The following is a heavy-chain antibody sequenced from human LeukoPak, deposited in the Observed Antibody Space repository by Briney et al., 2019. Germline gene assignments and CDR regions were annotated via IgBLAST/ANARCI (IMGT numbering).Heavy chain of an antibody. CDR3: ARLKGPMIAAAGYLWDYFDY. D-gene: IGHD6-13*01. V-gene: IGHV4-34*01. CDR1: SGSFSGYY. J-gene: IGHJ4*02. CDR2: INHSGST. Sequence: SETLSLTCAVYSGSFSGYYWSWIRQPPGKGLEWIGEINHSGSTYYNPSLKSRVTISVDTSKNQFSLKLSSVTAADTAVYYCARLKGPMIAAAGYLWDYFDYWGQGTLVTVSS.